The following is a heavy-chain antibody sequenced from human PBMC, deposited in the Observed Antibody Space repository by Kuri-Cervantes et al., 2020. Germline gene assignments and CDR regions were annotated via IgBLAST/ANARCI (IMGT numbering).Heavy chain of an antibody. CDR2: ISSSGSTI. D-gene: IGHD2-15*01. CDR3: AREGCSGASCRNTPYYYYGLDV. CDR1: GFTFSDYY. V-gene: IGHV3-11*04. J-gene: IGHJ6*02. Sequence: GGSLRLSCAASGFTFSDYYMSWIRQAPGKGLEWVSYISSSGSTIYYADSVKGRFIISRDKAKNSLYLQMNSLSDEDTAVYFCAREGCSGASCRNTPYYYYGLDVWGQGTTVTVSS.